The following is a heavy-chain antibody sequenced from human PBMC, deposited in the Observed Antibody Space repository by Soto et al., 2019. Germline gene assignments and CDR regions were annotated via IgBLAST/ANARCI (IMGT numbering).Heavy chain of an antibody. CDR1: GFTSSGYW. D-gene: IGHD4-4*01. J-gene: IGHJ6*02. CDR3: ARDYSNPRGRFDP. Sequence: GGSLRLSCAASGFTSSGYWMTWVRQAPGKGLEWVANINQDGSEKYYVDSVEGRFTISRDNAKDSLYLQMNSLRAEDTAIYYCARDYSNPRGRFDPWGQGTTVTVSS. CDR2: INQDGSEK. V-gene: IGHV3-7*01.